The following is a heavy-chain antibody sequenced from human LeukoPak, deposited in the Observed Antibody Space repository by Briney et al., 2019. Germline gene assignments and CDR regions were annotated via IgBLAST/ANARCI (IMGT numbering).Heavy chain of an antibody. CDR2: IYSGTI. D-gene: IGHD4/OR15-4a*01. J-gene: IGHJ4*02. V-gene: IGHV3-53*01. Sequence: GGSLRLSCTVSGFTVSSNSMSWVRRAPGKGLEWVSFIYSGTIHYSDSVKGRFTISRDNSKNTLYLQMNSLRAEDTAVYYCARRAGAYSHPYDYWGQGTLVTVSS. CDR3: ARRAGAYSHPYDY. CDR1: GFTVSSNS.